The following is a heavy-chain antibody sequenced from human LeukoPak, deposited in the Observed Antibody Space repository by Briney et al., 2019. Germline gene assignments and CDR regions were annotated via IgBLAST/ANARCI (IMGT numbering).Heavy chain of an antibody. CDR3: ARDHLQYDAFDI. D-gene: IGHD4-11*01. V-gene: IGHV4-59*01. J-gene: IGHJ3*02. CDR1: GVSISSYY. CDR2: IYYSGST. Sequence: SETLSLTCTVSGVSISSYYWSWIRQPPGKGLEWIGYIYYSGSTNYNPSLKSRVTISVDTSKNQFSLKLSSVTAADTAVYYCARDHLQYDAFDIWGQGTMVTVSS.